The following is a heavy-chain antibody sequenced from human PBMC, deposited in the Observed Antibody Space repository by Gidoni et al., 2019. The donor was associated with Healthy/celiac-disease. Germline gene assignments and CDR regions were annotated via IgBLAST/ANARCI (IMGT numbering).Heavy chain of an antibody. Sequence: EVQLWECGGGLVQTGGALRLAWAAAGFTFSSYAMSWVRQAPGKGLEWVSAISGSGGSTYYADSVKGRFTISRDNSKNTLYLQMNSLRAEDTAVYYCAKDFYYFEYWGQGTLVTVSS. CDR1: GFTFSSYA. CDR3: AKDFYYFEY. J-gene: IGHJ4*02. V-gene: IGHV3-23*01. CDR2: ISGSGGST.